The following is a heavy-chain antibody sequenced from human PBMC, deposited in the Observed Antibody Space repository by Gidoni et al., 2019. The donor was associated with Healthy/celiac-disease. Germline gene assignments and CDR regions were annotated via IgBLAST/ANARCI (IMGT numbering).Heavy chain of an antibody. CDR1: GYTFTSYD. V-gene: IGHV1-8*01. J-gene: IGHJ6*02. Sequence: QVQLVQSGAEVKKPGASVKVCCKASGYTFTSYDINWVRQATGQGLEWIGWMNPNIGNTGYAQKFQGSVTMTRNTSIITAYMELSSLRSEDTALYYCARGVMDVWGQGTTVTVSS. CDR3: ARGVMDV. CDR2: MNPNIGNT.